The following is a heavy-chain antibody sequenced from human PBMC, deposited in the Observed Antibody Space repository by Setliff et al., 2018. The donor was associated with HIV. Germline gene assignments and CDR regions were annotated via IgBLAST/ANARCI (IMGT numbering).Heavy chain of an antibody. Sequence: PSETLSLTCTVSGDSISSGSYYWSWIRQPAGKGLEWIGYIYHSGSTYYNPTLKSRVTISLDTNKNQFSLKLSSVTAADTAVYYCAREDLGSFGTYYYYYYMDVWGKGTTVTVS. CDR3: AREDLGSFGTYYYYYYMDV. CDR1: GDSISSGSYY. J-gene: IGHJ6*03. V-gene: IGHV4-61*10. D-gene: IGHD1-26*01. CDR2: IYHSGST.